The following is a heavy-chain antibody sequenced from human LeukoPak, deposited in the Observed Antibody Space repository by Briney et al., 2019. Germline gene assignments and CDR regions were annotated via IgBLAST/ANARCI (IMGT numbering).Heavy chain of an antibody. CDR2: ISSNGGST. CDR1: GFTFSSYA. D-gene: IGHD6-6*01. CDR3: VKELIAARPTHSDY. V-gene: IGHV3-64D*06. J-gene: IGHJ4*02. Sequence: GGSLRLSCSASGFTFSSYAMHWVRQAPGKGLEYVSAISSNGGSTYYADSVKGRFTISRDNSKNTLYLQMSSLRAEDTAVYYCVKELIAARPTHSDYWGQGTLVTVSS.